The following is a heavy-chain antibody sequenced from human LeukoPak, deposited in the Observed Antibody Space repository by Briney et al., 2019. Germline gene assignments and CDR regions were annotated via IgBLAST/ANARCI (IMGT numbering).Heavy chain of an antibody. Sequence: PSETLSLTCTVSGGSISSGGYYWSWIRQHPGKGLEWIGYIYYSGSTDYNPSLKSRVTISVDTSKNQFSLKLSSVTAADSAVYYCARLLYSGSYLSPYFYGMDVWGQGTTVTVSS. D-gene: IGHD1-26*01. V-gene: IGHV4-31*03. CDR2: IYYSGST. CDR1: GGSISSGGYY. J-gene: IGHJ6*02. CDR3: ARLLYSGSYLSPYFYGMDV.